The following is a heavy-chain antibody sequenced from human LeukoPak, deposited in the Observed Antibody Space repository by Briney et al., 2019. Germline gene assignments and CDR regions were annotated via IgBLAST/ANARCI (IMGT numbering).Heavy chain of an antibody. D-gene: IGHD3-22*01. J-gene: IGHJ4*02. CDR2: INPSGGST. CDR1: GYTFTSYY. V-gene: IGHV1-46*01. CDR3: ARESGGQDLITFDY. Sequence: ASVKVSCKASGYTFTSYYMHWVRQPPGQGLEGMGIINPSGGSTSYAQKFQGRVTMTRDMSTSTVYMELSSLRSEDTAVYYCARESGGQDLITFDYWGQGTLVTVSS.